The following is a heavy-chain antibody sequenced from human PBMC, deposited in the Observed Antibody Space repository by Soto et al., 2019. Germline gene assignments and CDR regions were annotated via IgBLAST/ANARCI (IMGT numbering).Heavy chain of an antibody. J-gene: IGHJ6*02. CDR2: IYYSGST. D-gene: IGHD3-3*01. CDR1: GGSISSGGYY. Sequence: QVQLQESGPGLVKPSQTLSLTCTVSGGSISSGGYYWSWIRQHPGKGLEWIGYIYYSGSTYYNPSLKSRVTISVDTSKNQFSLKLSSVTAADTAVYYCARDLRLEWLSFYGMDVWGQGTTVTVSS. V-gene: IGHV4-31*03. CDR3: ARDLRLEWLSFYGMDV.